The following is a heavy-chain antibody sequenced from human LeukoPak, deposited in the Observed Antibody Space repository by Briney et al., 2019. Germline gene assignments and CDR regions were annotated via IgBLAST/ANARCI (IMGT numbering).Heavy chain of an antibody. Sequence: ASVKVSCKASGYTFTSYAMNWVRQAPGQGLEWMGWINTNTGNPTYAQGFTGRFVFSLDTSVSTAYLQINTLKAEDTAMYYCARDNYGAEEGIGSSLVWLDPWGQGSLVTVSS. CDR3: ARDNYGAEEGIGSSLVWLDP. J-gene: IGHJ5*02. CDR1: GYTFTSYA. CDR2: INTNTGNP. V-gene: IGHV7-4-1*02. D-gene: IGHD6-13*01.